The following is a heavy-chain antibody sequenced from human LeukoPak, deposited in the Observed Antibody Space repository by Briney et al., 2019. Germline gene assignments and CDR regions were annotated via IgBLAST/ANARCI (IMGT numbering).Heavy chain of an antibody. Sequence: PSETLSLTCAVYGGSFSGYYWSWIRQPPGKGLEWIGEINHSGSTNYNPSLKSRVTISVDTSKNQFSLKLSSVTAADTAVYYCARLGELLFDYWGQGTLVTVSS. CDR3: ARLGELLFDY. D-gene: IGHD1-26*01. CDR1: GGSFSGYY. CDR2: INHSGST. V-gene: IGHV4-34*01. J-gene: IGHJ4*02.